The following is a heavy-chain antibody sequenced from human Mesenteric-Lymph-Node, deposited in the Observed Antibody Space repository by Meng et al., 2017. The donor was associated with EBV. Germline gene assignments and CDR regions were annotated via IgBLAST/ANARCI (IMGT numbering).Heavy chain of an antibody. CDR2: INPSGGST. CDR3: ARGLVVGATGDYYFDY. J-gene: IGHJ4*02. CDR1: GYTFTNFY. D-gene: IGHD1-26*01. V-gene: IGHV1-46*01. Sequence: QVQLVQSGAEVKKPGASVKVSCKASGYTFTNFYIHWVRQAPGQGLEWMGIINPSGGSTGFAQRFQGRVTMTRDTSTNTVYMDLSSLRSEDTAVYYCARGLVVGATGDYYFDYWGQGTLVTVSS.